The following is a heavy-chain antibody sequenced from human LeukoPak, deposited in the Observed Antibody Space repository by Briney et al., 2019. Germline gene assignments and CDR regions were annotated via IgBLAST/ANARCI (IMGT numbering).Heavy chain of an antibody. J-gene: IGHJ5*02. CDR3: ARPAVGRYGSGSYWFDP. V-gene: IGHV1-3*01. Sequence: ASVKVSCKASGYTFTSYAMHWVRQAPGQRLEWMGWINAGNGNTKYSQKFQGRVTITRDTSASTAYMELSSLRSEDTAVYYCARPAVGRYGSGSYWFDPWGQGTLVTVSS. D-gene: IGHD3-10*01. CDR2: INAGNGNT. CDR1: GYTFTSYA.